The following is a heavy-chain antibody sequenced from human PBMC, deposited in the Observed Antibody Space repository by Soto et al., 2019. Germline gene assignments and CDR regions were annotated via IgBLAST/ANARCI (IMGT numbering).Heavy chain of an antibody. CDR2: INHSGST. Sequence: SETLSLTCAVYGGSFSGYYWSWIRQPPGKGLEWIGEINHSGSTNYNPSLKSRVTISVDTSKNQFSLKLSSVTAADTAVYYCARAWVTTETNWFDPWGQGTLVTVSS. V-gene: IGHV4-34*01. D-gene: IGHD4-4*01. CDR1: GGSFSGYY. J-gene: IGHJ5*02. CDR3: ARAWVTTETNWFDP.